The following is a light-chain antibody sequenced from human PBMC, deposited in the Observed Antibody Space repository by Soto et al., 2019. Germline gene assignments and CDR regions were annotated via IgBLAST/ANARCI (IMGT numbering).Light chain of an antibody. CDR3: SSYTTTTIVV. Sequence: QSALTQPASVSGSPGQSITISCTGTSSDVGGYNYVSWYQQQPGRAPKILLYEVDSRPLGVSDRFSGSKSGNTASLTISGLQPEDEADYYCSSYTTTTIVVFGGGTKLTVL. CDR1: SSDVGGYNY. V-gene: IGLV2-14*01. CDR2: EVD. J-gene: IGLJ2*01.